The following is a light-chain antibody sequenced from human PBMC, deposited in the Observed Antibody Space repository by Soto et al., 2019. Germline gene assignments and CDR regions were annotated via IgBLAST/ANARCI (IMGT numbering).Light chain of an antibody. CDR1: ERISRS. CDR2: GAS. CDR3: QQYNNWLAIA. Sequence: IVVTESPATLSLSHGNRVTLSCKGNERISRSLAWYQQKPGQAPRLLIYGASTRATGIPARFSGSGSGTEFTLTISSLQSEDVAVYSCQQYNNWLAIAFGRGTRLEIK. J-gene: IGKJ5*01. V-gene: IGKV3D-15*01.